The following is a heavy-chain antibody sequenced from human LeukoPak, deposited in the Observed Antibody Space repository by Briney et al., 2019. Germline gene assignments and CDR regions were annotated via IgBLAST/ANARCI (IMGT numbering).Heavy chain of an antibody. J-gene: IGHJ5*02. CDR1: GGSISSYY. CDR2: IYYSGST. CDR3: ARGPDRRGFDP. Sequence: SETLSLTCTVSGGSISSYYWSWIRQPPGKGLEWIGYIYYSGSTNYNPSLKSRVTTSVDTSKNQFSLKLSSVTAADTAVYYCARGPDRRGFDPWGQGTLVTVSS. V-gene: IGHV4-59*01.